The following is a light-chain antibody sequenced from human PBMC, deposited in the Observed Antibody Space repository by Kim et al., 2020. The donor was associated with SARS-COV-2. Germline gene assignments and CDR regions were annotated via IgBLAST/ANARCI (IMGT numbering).Light chain of an antibody. CDR1: SSDIGDYDY. CDR3: SSYTSSNTWV. J-gene: IGLJ3*02. V-gene: IGLV2-14*03. CDR2: DVS. Sequence: GQSITTACTGTSSDIGDYDYVSWYQQHPGKAPKLMFYDVSKRPSGISNRFSGTKAGNTASLTISGLQAEDEADYHCSSYTSSNTWVFGGGTQLTVL.